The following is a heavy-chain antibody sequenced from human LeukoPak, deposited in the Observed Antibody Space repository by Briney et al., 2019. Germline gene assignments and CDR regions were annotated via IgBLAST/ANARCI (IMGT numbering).Heavy chain of an antibody. V-gene: IGHV3-23*01. CDR3: ANYYDSSGEYFQH. Sequence: GGSLRLSCAAPGFTFSSYAMSWVRQAPGKGLEWVSAISGSGGSTYYADSVKGRFTISRDNSKNTLYLQMNSLRAEDTAVYYCANYYDSSGEYFQHWGQGTLVTVSS. D-gene: IGHD3-22*01. CDR2: ISGSGGST. CDR1: GFTFSSYA. J-gene: IGHJ1*01.